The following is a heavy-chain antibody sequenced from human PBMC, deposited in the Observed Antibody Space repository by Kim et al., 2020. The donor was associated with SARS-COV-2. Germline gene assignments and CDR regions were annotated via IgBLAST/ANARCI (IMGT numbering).Heavy chain of an antibody. V-gene: IGHV4-34*01. CDR1: GGSFSGYY. J-gene: IGHJ6*03. CDR2: INHSGST. CDR3: ARELRFLEWFTPHGYMDV. D-gene: IGHD3-3*01. Sequence: SETLSLTCAVYGGSFSGYYWSWIRQPPGKGLEWIGEINHSGSTNYNPSLKSRVTISVDTSKNQFSLKLSSVTAADTAVYYCARELRFLEWFTPHGYMDVWGKGTTVTVSS.